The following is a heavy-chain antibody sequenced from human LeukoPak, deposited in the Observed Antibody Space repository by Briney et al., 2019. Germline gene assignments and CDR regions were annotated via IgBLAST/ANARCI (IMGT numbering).Heavy chain of an antibody. CDR2: TYHRSKWDN. J-gene: IGHJ4*02. CDR3: ARGRGSSGYYYLFDY. D-gene: IGHD3-22*01. V-gene: IGHV6-1*01. CDR1: GDSVSSNSAA. Sequence: SQTLSLTCVISGDSVSSNSAAWNWIRQSPSRGLEWLGRTYHRSKWDNDYAVSVQSRITINPDTSKNQFSLQLNSVTPEDTAVYYCARGRGSSGYYYLFDYWGQGTLVTVSS.